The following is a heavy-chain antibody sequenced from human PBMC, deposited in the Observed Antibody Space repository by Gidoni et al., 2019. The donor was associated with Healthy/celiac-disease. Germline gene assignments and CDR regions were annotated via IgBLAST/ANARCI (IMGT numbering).Heavy chain of an antibody. V-gene: IGHV1-8*01. Sequence: QVQLVQSGAEVKKPGASVKVSCKASGYTFTSYDINWVRQATGQGLEWMGWMNPNSGNTGYAQKFQGRVTMTRNTSISTAYMELSSLRSEDTAVYYCARVRRNYGDPETRYGMDVWGQGTTVTVSS. D-gene: IGHD4-17*01. CDR2: MNPNSGNT. CDR3: ARVRRNYGDPETRYGMDV. J-gene: IGHJ6*02. CDR1: GYTFTSYD.